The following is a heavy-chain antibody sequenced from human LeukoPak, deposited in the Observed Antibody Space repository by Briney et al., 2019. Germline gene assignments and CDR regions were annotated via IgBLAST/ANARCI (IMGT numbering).Heavy chain of an antibody. CDR1: GFIFSRSA. CDR2: IVVGSGNT. J-gene: IGHJ3*02. D-gene: IGHD3-22*01. V-gene: IGHV1-58*01. CDR3: AAGNYYDSSGYYPYAFDI. Sequence: SVKVSCKASGFIFSRSAVQWVRQARGQRLEWIGWIVVGSGNTNYAQKFQERVTMTRDMSTGTAYMELGSLRSEDTAVYYCAAGNYYDSSGYYPYAFDIWGQGTMVTVSS.